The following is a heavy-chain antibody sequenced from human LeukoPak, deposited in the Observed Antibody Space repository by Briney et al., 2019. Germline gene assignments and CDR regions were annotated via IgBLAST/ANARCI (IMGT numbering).Heavy chain of an antibody. Sequence: ASVKVSCKASGYTFTGYYMHWVRQAPGQGLERMGWINPNSGGTNYAQKFQGRVTMTRDTSISTAYMELSRLRSDDTAVYYCARVAYSSSWYGDNWFDPWGQGTLVTVSS. V-gene: IGHV1-2*02. D-gene: IGHD6-13*01. CDR1: GYTFTGYY. CDR3: ARVAYSSSWYGDNWFDP. J-gene: IGHJ5*02. CDR2: INPNSGGT.